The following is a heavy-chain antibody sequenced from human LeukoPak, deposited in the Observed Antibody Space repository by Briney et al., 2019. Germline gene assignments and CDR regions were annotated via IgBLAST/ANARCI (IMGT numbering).Heavy chain of an antibody. D-gene: IGHD1-14*01. V-gene: IGHV4-34*01. Sequence: PSETLSLTCAVYGGSFSGYYWSWIRQPPGKGLEWIGEINHSGSTNYNPSLKSRVTISVDTSKNQFSLKLSSVTAADTAVYYCARGYRDWFDPWGQGTLVTVSS. CDR1: GGSFSGYY. CDR2: INHSGST. CDR3: ARGYRDWFDP. J-gene: IGHJ5*02.